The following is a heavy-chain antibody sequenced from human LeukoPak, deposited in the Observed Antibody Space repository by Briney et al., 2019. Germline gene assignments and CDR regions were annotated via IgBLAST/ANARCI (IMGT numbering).Heavy chain of an antibody. CDR1: GGSLSCYY. J-gene: IGHJ4*02. V-gene: IGHV4-34*01. D-gene: IGHD3-16*02. CDR2: INHSGST. CDR3: ARGYDYVWGSYLPPFGY. Sequence: SETLSHTRAVNGGSLSCYYWSWIRQPPGKGLEGIGVINHSGSTYHNPSLKSRVTISVDTSKNQFSLKLSSVTAADTAVYYCARGYDYVWGSYLPPFGYWGQGTLVTVSS.